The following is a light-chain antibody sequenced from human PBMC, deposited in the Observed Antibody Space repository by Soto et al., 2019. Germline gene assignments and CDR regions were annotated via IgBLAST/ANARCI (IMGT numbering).Light chain of an antibody. V-gene: IGKV3-11*01. CDR3: PQPAFLPIP. Sequence: YPVTLSLSPGERATLSCRASQSCRCLLACYHQKPGQAPSPLIYEAYNRATGIPPRFSGSGSGTDFTLAIISLQPEDSTVYYSPQPAFLPIPSAQVTRLE. J-gene: IGKJ5*01. CDR1: QSCRCL. CDR2: EAY.